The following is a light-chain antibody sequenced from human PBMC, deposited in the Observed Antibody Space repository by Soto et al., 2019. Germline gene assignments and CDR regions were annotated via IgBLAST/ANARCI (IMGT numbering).Light chain of an antibody. Sequence: DIQMTQYPSAVAAAVGDRVTITCRASQGISTWLAWYQHKPGTAPKLLIFGAFSLQRGVPSRFAGSGSGTDFTLTLKSLQPEDVATYYCQQVTTFPRTFGQGTKVESK. CDR1: QGISTW. J-gene: IGKJ1*01. V-gene: IGKV1-12*01. CDR3: QQVTTFPRT. CDR2: GAF.